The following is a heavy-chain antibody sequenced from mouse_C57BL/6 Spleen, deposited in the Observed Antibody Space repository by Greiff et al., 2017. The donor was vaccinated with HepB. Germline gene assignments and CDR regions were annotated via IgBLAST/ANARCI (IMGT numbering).Heavy chain of an antibody. CDR3: ARSTAQAYAMDY. CDR1: GYSFTGYY. D-gene: IGHD3-2*02. J-gene: IGHJ4*01. CDR2: INPSTGGT. V-gene: IGHV1-42*01. Sequence: EVQLQQSGPELVKPGASVKISCKASGYSFTGYYMNWVKQSPEKSLEWIGEINPSTGGTTYNQKFKAKATLTVDKSSSTAYMQLKSLTSEDSAVYYCARSTAQAYAMDYWGQGTSVTVSS.